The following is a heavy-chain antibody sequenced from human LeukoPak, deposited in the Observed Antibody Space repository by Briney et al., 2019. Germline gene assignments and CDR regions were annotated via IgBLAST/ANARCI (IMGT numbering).Heavy chain of an antibody. J-gene: IGHJ6*03. CDR1: GFTFSAYT. Sequence: KPGGSLRLSCSASGFTFSAYTMHWVRQAPGKGLEWVAIVFYDRSNKYYADSVKGRFTISKDNSKNTLYLQMNSLTLEDTAVYFCARSPSGYCTDTSCYNNYSHYHMDVWGKGTTVTVSS. V-gene: IGHV3-30-3*01. CDR3: ARSPSGYCTDTSCYNNYSHYHMDV. D-gene: IGHD2-2*02. CDR2: VFYDRSNK.